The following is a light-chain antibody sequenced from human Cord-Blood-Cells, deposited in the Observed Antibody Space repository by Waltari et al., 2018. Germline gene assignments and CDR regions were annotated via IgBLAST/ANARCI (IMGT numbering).Light chain of an antibody. CDR2: GKN. Sequence: SSELTQDPAVSAALGQTVGITCQGDSLLSHYASWYHQKPGQAPVLVIYGKNNRPSGIPDRFSGSSSGNTASLTITGAQAEDEADYYCNSRDSSGNHYVFGTGTKVTVL. J-gene: IGLJ1*01. CDR1: SLLSHY. V-gene: IGLV3-19*01. CDR3: NSRDSSGNHYV.